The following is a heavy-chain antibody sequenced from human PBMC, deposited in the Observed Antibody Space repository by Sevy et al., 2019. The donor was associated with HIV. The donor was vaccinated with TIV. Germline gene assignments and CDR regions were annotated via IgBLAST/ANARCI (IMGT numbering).Heavy chain of an antibody. CDR2: ISSSGTII. CDR1: GLNVSDYF. V-gene: IGHV3-11*01. Sequence: GGSLRLSCAASGLNVSDYFMSWIRQAPGKRPEWVSYISSSGTIIYYADSVKGRFTISRDNAKNSLYLQMNSLRAEDTAVYYCAKDHPDSGSYYLYYYYYGMDVWGQGTTVTVSS. CDR3: AKDHPDSGSYYLYYYYYGMDV. J-gene: IGHJ6*02. D-gene: IGHD1-26*01.